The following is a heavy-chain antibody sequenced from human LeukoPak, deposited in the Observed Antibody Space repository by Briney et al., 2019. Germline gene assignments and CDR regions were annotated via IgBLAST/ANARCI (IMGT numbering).Heavy chain of an antibody. D-gene: IGHD6-13*01. CDR3: ASRPDGSTWYGVFGY. V-gene: IGHV4-59*11. CDR1: GGSITSHF. J-gene: IGHJ4*02. Sequence: SETLSLTCTVSGGSITSHFWSWIRQPPGKGLEWIGYVFNGGSSNYNPSLKSRVTMAIDPSRDQFSLGVSSVTAADAASYCCASRPDGSTWYGVFGYLRQGTLATVSS. CDR2: VFNGGSS.